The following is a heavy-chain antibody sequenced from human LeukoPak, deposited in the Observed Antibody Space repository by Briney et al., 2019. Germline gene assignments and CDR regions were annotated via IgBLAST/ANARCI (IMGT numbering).Heavy chain of an antibody. V-gene: IGHV4-34*01. Sequence: SETLSLTCAVYGGSFSGYYWSWIRQPPGKGLEWIGEINHSGSTNYNPSLKSRVTIAVDTSKNQLSLKLSSVTAADTAVYYCARLGYCSSTSCYSSMEYYYYMDVWGKGSTVTVSS. CDR3: ARLGYCSSTSCYSSMEYYYYMDV. J-gene: IGHJ6*03. D-gene: IGHD2-2*02. CDR1: GGSFSGYY. CDR2: INHSGST.